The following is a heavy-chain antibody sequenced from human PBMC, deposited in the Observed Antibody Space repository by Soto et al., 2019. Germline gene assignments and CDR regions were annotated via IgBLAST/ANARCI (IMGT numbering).Heavy chain of an antibody. J-gene: IGHJ4*02. D-gene: IGHD2-15*01. CDR3: AKWTCSGGSCYFDY. Sequence: EVQLLESGGGLVQPGGSLRLSGAAPGLTFRTYAMPWVGQAPGKGLEWVSIISGSGGSTYYADSVKGRFTVSRDNSKNTLYVQMNSLRAEDTAVYYCAKWTCSGGSCYFDYWGQGTLVTVSS. CDR1: GLTFRTYA. V-gene: IGHV3-23*01. CDR2: ISGSGGST.